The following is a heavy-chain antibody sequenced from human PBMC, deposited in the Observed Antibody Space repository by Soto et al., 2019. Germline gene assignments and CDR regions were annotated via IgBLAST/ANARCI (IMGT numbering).Heavy chain of an antibody. CDR3: VASLAASGLNWLDP. CDR2: IFANGHT. Sequence: LSLTCIVSGGSISERYWNWVRQPPGKGLEWIGLIFANGHTDYNPSLKSRVTMSVDASKNQFSLRLTSMTAADTAVYYCVASLAASGLNWLDPWGRGTLVTVSS. V-gene: IGHV4-4*07. CDR1: GGSISERY. J-gene: IGHJ5*02. D-gene: IGHD6-13*01.